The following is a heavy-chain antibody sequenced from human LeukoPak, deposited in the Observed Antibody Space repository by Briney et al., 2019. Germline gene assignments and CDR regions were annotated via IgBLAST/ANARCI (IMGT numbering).Heavy chain of an antibody. D-gene: IGHD1-1*01. J-gene: IGHJ4*02. CDR1: GFTFDDYG. CDR2: INWNGGST. Sequence: PGGSLRLSCAASGFTFDDYGMSWVRQAPGKGLEWVSGINWNGGSTGYADSVKGRFTISRDDAKNSLYLQMNSLRAEDTAVYYCTRVGSSGSVDYWGQGTLVTVSS. CDR3: TRVGSSGSVDY. V-gene: IGHV3-20*04.